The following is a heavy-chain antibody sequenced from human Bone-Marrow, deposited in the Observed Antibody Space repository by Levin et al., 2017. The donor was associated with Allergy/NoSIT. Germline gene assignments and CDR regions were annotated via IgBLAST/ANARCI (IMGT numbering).Heavy chain of an antibody. CDR1: GFTFSNAW. CDR3: TTDYPHYPHYYYYDGMDV. V-gene: IGHV3-15*07. J-gene: IGHJ6*02. CDR2: IKSKTDGGTT. D-gene: IGHD1-26*01. Sequence: GGSLRLSCAASGFTFSNAWMNWVRQAPGKGLEWVGRIKSKTDGGTTDYAAPVKGRFTISRDDSKNTLYLQMNSLKTEDTAVYYCTTDYPHYPHYYYYDGMDVWGQGTTVTVSS.